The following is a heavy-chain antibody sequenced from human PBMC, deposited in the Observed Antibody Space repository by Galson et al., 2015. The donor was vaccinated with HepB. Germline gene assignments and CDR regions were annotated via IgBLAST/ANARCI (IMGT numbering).Heavy chain of an antibody. D-gene: IGHD2-2*01. CDR3: ARDSQQYQLPTGTFDI. Sequence: SLRLSCAASGFTFSSYAMHWVRQAPGKGLEWVAVISYDGSNKYYADSVKGRFTISRDNSKNTLYLQMNSLRAEDTAVYYCARDSQQYQLPTGTFDIWGQGTMVTVSS. J-gene: IGHJ3*02. V-gene: IGHV3-30*04. CDR1: GFTFSSYA. CDR2: ISYDGSNK.